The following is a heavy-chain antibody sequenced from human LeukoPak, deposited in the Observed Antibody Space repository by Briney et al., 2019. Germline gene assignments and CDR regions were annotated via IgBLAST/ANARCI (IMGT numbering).Heavy chain of an antibody. CDR1: GGSFSGYY. D-gene: IGHD3-9*01. Sequence: SETLSLTCAVYGGSFSGYYWGWIRQPPGKGLEWIGEINHSGSTNYNPSLKSRVTISVDTSKNQFSLKLSSVTAADTAVYYCARGPYYDILTGYTGFDYWGQGTLVTVSS. V-gene: IGHV4-34*01. CDR3: ARGPYYDILTGYTGFDY. CDR2: INHSGST. J-gene: IGHJ4*02.